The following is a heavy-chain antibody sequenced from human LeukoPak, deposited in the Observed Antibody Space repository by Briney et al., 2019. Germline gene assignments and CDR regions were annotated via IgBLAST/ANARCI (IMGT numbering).Heavy chain of an antibody. D-gene: IGHD2-2*01. CDR2: INPKSGGT. Sequence: ASVKVSCKASGYTFIGYYMHWVRQAPGQGLEWMGWINPKSGGTNYAQNFKGRVTMTRDTSISTAYMELGSLKSDDTAVYYCARGGSPIYYYYMDVWGKGTTVTISS. J-gene: IGHJ6*03. V-gene: IGHV1-2*02. CDR1: GYTFIGYY. CDR3: ARGGSPIYYYYMDV.